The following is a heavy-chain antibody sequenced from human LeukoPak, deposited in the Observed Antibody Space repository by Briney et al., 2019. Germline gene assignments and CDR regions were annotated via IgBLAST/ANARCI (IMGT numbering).Heavy chain of an antibody. Sequence: PGGSLRLSCAASGFTFSSYAMHWVRQAPGKGLEWVAVISYDGSNKSYADSVRGRFTISRDNSKNTLYLQMNSLRAEDTALYYCARAGMDGRGYYQGFDYWGQGTLVTVSS. CDR2: ISYDGSNK. CDR3: ARAGMDGRGYYQGFDY. V-gene: IGHV3-30*04. J-gene: IGHJ4*02. D-gene: IGHD3-22*01. CDR1: GFTFSSYA.